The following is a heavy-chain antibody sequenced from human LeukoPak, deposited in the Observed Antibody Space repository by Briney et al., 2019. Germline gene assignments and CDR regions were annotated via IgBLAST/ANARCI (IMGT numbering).Heavy chain of an antibody. J-gene: IGHJ4*02. CDR1: GYTFTSYG. CDR3: DVVVTARGGYFDY. V-gene: IGHV1-18*01. CDR2: ISAYNGNT. Sequence: EASVNVSCKASGYTFTSYGISWVRQAPGQGLEWMGWISAYNGNTNYAQKLQGRVTMTTDTSTSTAYMELRSLRSDDTAVYYCDVVVTARGGYFDYWGQGTLVTVSS. D-gene: IGHD2-21*02.